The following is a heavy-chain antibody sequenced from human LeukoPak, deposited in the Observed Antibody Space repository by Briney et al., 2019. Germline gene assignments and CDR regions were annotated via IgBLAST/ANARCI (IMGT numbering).Heavy chain of an antibody. Sequence: WGSLRLSCAASGFTFDDYGMSWVRQAPGKGLEWVSGINWNGGSTGYADSVKGRFTISRDNAKNPLYLQMNSLRAEDTAVYYCAREAFRDSNPSYWGQGTLVTVSS. D-gene: IGHD3-3*02. CDR2: INWNGGST. CDR3: AREAFRDSNPSY. CDR1: GFTFDDYG. V-gene: IGHV3-20*04. J-gene: IGHJ4*02.